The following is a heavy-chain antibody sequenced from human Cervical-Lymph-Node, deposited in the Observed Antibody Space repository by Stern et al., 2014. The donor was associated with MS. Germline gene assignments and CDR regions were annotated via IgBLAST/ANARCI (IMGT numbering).Heavy chain of an antibody. D-gene: IGHD2-2*01. CDR3: ATHAPGVVPAALDY. V-gene: IGHV2-5*02. Sequence: VTLRESGPTLVKPTQTLTLTCPFSGFSLSTSGVGVGWIRQPPGKALEWLAFIYWDDSKRYSPSLKNRLTITKDTAKNQVVLTMNNMDPVDTATFYCATHAPGVVPAALDYWGQGTLVTVS. J-gene: IGHJ4*02. CDR2: IYWDDSK. CDR1: GFSLSTSGVG.